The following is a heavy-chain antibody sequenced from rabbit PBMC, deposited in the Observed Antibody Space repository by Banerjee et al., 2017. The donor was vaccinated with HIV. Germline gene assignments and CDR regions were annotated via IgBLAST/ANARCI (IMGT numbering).Heavy chain of an antibody. CDR2: IYAGEGNT. D-gene: IGHD4-1*01. CDR1: GFSLSSYW. V-gene: IGHV1S7*01. Sequence: QQLEESGGGLVKPGGTLTLTCKASGFSLSSYWMNWVRQAPGKGLEWIGIIYAGEGNTNYATWVNGRFTISSDNAQNTVDLQMNSLTAADTATYFCVRDSNGWGADLWGPGTLVTVS. CDR3: VRDSNGWGADL. J-gene: IGHJ4*01.